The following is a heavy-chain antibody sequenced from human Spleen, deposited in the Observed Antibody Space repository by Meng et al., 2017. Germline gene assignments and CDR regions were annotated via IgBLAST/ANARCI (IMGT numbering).Heavy chain of an antibody. Sequence: QGALQESGPGLVKPSQTLSLTRTVSGGSIISGGYYWTWIRQHPGKGLEWIGYIYYSGSTYYNPSLESLVSISVDTSKNQFSLKLNSVTAADTAVYYCARGNCSGGSCYDYFDYWGQGTLVTVSS. V-gene: IGHV4-31*01. D-gene: IGHD2-15*01. CDR3: ARGNCSGGSCYDYFDY. CDR2: IYYSGST. J-gene: IGHJ4*02. CDR1: GGSIISGGYY.